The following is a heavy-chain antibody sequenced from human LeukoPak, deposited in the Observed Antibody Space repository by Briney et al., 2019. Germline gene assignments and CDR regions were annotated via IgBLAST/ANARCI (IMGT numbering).Heavy chain of an antibody. Sequence: SETLSLTCTVSGGSISSYYWGWIRQPPGKGLEWIGSIYHSGSTYYNPSLKSRVTISVDTSKNQFSLKLSSVTAADTAVYYCARARGAVYYDSSGYCFDYWGQGTLVTVSS. CDR1: GGSISSYY. J-gene: IGHJ4*02. D-gene: IGHD3-22*01. CDR2: IYHSGST. V-gene: IGHV4-38-2*02. CDR3: ARARGAVYYDSSGYCFDY.